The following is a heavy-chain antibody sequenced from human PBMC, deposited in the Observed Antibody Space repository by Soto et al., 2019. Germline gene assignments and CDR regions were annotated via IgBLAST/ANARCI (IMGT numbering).Heavy chain of an antibody. Sequence: SETLSLTCAVYGKSLSGYYWSWIRQPPGKALEWIGEINHSGNTNYNPSLKSRVTIPIHTSNSQLSLQLSSVTAADTAVYYCARGAADTAMVDSWGQGTLVTVSS. CDR3: ARGAADTAMVDS. CDR1: GKSLSGYY. V-gene: IGHV4-34*01. D-gene: IGHD5-18*01. J-gene: IGHJ4*02. CDR2: INHSGNT.